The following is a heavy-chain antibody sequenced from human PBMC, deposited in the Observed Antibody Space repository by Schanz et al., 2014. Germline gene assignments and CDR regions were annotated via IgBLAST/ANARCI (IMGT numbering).Heavy chain of an antibody. CDR3: AKDRGGDYEVSYYYGMDV. J-gene: IGHJ6*02. CDR2: IYSGGDT. D-gene: IGHD4-17*01. V-gene: IGHV3-66*01. Sequence: EQLVESGGGLVQPGGSLRLSCVGSGFIVSKYYMTWVRQAPGKGLEWVSIIYSGGDTYYADSVRGRFIISRDSSKNTVFLQMNSLRDEDTAVYYCAKDRGGDYEVSYYYGMDVWGQGTTVTVSS. CDR1: GFIVSKYY.